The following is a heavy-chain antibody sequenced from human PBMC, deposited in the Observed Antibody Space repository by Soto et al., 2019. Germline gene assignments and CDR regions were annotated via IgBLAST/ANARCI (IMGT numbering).Heavy chain of an antibody. D-gene: IGHD5-18*01. CDR3: ASSIPGRAMVLDAFDI. V-gene: IGHV6-1*01. J-gene: IGHJ3*02. Sequence: SQTLSLTCAISGDSVSSNSAAWNWIRQSPSRGLEWLGRTYYRSKWYNDYAVSVKSRITINPDTSKNQFSLQLNSVTPEDTAVYYCASSIPGRAMVLDAFDIWGQGTMVTLSS. CDR2: TYYRSKWYN. CDR1: GDSVSSNSAA.